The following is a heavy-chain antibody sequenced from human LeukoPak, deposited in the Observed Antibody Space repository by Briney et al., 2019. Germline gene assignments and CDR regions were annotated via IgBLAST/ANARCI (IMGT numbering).Heavy chain of an antibody. CDR1: GFTFSSYA. CDR2: ISGSGGST. D-gene: IGHD2-2*01. J-gene: IGHJ4*02. V-gene: IGHV3-23*01. CDR3: AKDAVEFCSSTSCLGNDY. Sequence: GGSLILSCAASGFTFSSYAMSWVRQAPGKGLEWVSAISGSGGSTYYADSVKGRFTISRDNSKNTLYLQMNSLRAEDTAVYYCAKDAVEFCSSTSCLGNDYWGRGTLVTVSS.